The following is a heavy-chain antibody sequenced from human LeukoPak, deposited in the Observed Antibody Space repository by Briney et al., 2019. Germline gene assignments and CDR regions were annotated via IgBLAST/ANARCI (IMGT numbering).Heavy chain of an antibody. CDR1: GGSFSGYY. V-gene: IGHV4-34*01. J-gene: IGHJ4*02. Sequence: PSETLSLICAVYGGSFSGYYWSWIRQPPGKGLEWIGEINHSGSTNYNPSLKSRVTISVDTSKNQFSLKLSSVTAADTAVYYCARGDCSGNNCRFDYWGQGTLVTVSS. CDR2: INHSGST. CDR3: ARGDCSGNNCRFDY. D-gene: IGHD3-22*01.